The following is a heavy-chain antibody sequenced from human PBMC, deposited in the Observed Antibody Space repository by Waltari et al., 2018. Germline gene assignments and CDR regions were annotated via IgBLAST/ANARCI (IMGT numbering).Heavy chain of an antibody. Sequence: EVELVQSGAEVKKPGATVKISCKASGYTFMDSFMHWGQQAPGKGLEWMGRIDPEDGETVYSEKFQGRVTITADTSTDTAYMELSSLTSGDTAVYYCAPLPGGSGQTFDYWGQGTLVTVS. V-gene: IGHV1-69-2*01. D-gene: IGHD3-10*01. CDR1: GYTFMDSF. CDR2: IDPEDGET. J-gene: IGHJ4*02. CDR3: APLPGGSGQTFDY.